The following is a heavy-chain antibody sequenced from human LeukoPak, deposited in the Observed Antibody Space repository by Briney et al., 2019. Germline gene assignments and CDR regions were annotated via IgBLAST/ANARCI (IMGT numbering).Heavy chain of an antibody. CDR1: GLSVSSNH. CDR3: AGGIAVAGLDY. J-gene: IGHJ4*02. Sequence: GGSLRLSYAASGLSVSSNHMNWVRQAPGKGLEWVSVIYSGGSTYYTDSVKGRFTISRDNSKNTLYLQMNSLRVEDTAVYYCAGGIAVAGLDYWGQGTLVTVSS. D-gene: IGHD6-19*01. CDR2: IYSGGST. V-gene: IGHV3-53*01.